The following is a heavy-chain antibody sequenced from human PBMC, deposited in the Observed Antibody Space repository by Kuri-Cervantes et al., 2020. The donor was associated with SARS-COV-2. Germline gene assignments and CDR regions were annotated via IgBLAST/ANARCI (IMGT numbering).Heavy chain of an antibody. CDR3: ARAGDYDYVWGSYRYDYFDY. J-gene: IGHJ4*02. D-gene: IGHD3-16*02. V-gene: IGHV4-4*07. CDR2: IYTSGST. CDR1: GGSISSYY. Sequence: SETLSLTCTVSGGSISSYYWSWIRQPAGKGLEWIGRIYTSGSTNYNPSLKSRVTMSVDTSKNQFSLKLSSVTAADTAVYYCARAGDYDYVWGSYRYDYFDYWGQGTLVTVSS.